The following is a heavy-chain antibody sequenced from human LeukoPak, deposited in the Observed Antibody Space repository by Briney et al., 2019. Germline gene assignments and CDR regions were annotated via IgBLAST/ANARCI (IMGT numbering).Heavy chain of an antibody. V-gene: IGHV4-59*01. D-gene: IGHD4-23*01. CDR2: IYYSGST. Sequence: PSETLSLTCTVSGGSISSYYWSWIRQPPGKGLEWIGYIYYSGSTNYNPSLKSRVTISVDTSKNQFSLKLSSVTAADTAVYYCARGSAVVTIGVFDIWGQGTMVTVSS. J-gene: IGHJ3*02. CDR3: ARGSAVVTIGVFDI. CDR1: GGSISSYY.